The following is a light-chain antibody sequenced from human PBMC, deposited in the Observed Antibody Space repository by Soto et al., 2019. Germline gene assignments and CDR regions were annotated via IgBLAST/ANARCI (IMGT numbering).Light chain of an antibody. CDR1: QSVSYRY. CDR3: QQYGSSVT. CDR2: DAS. V-gene: IGKV3D-20*01. J-gene: IGKJ5*01. Sequence: EIVLTQSPAVLALSPGERATLSCVASQSVSYRYLAWYQQKTGLAPRLLIYDASSRATGIPDRFSGSGSGTDFTITISRLEPEDCAVYCCQQYGSSVTFGQGTRLEIK.